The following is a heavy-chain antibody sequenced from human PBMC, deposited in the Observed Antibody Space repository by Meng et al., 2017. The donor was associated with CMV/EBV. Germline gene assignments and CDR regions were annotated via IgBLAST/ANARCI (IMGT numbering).Heavy chain of an antibody. J-gene: IGHJ5*02. CDR1: GGSFSGDY. CDR2: INHSGST. CDR3: ARGGNWFDP. Sequence: QGQLTRWGAGLLKPSGSLSLTCAVYGGSFSGDYWSWIRQPPGKGLEWIGEINHSGSTNYNPSLKSRVTISVDTSKNQFSLKLSSVTAADTAVYYCARGGNWFDPWGQGTLVTVSS. V-gene: IGHV4-34*01.